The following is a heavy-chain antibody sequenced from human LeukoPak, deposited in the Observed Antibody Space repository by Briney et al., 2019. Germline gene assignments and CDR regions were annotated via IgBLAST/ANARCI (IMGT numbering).Heavy chain of an antibody. CDR1: GFTFSING. V-gene: IGHV3-30*03. J-gene: IGHJ4*02. CDR3: ADSDY. Sequence: PGRSLRLSCAASGFTFSINGMHWVRQAPGKGLEWVALISYDGSNKWYADSVKGRFTISRDNSKNTLYLQMNSLRPEDTAVYYCADSDYWDQGTLVTVSS. CDR2: ISYDGSNK.